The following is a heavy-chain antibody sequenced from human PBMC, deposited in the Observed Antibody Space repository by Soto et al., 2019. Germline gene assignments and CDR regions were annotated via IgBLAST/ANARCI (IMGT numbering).Heavy chain of an antibody. CDR2: MNPNTGNS. V-gene: IGHV1-8*01. Sequence: QVQLVQSGAVVRKPGASVKVSCEASGYTFTSYDIYWVRQATGQGLEWMGWMNPNTGNSGYAQKFQGRVTMTSDTSISTAHMELSSLRSEDTAVYYCARRAETNGWNGFGADKYYFDFWGQGTLVTVSS. CDR1: GYTFTSYD. J-gene: IGHJ4*02. CDR3: ARRAETNGWNGFGADKYYFDF. D-gene: IGHD1-1*01.